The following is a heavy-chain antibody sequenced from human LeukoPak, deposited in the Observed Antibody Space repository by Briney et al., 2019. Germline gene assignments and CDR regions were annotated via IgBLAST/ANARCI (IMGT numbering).Heavy chain of an antibody. CDR2: ITNSGRST. Sequence: PGGSLRLSCEASGFSLSTYFMSWMRQAPGKGLEWVSYITNSGRSTKYADAVKGRFTISRDNAKQSVYLEMTDLRAEDTAVYYFAREASGYYHVFDSWGQGTLVTVSS. V-gene: IGHV3-11*04. D-gene: IGHD3-3*01. J-gene: IGHJ4*02. CDR3: AREASGYYHVFDS. CDR1: GFSLSTYF.